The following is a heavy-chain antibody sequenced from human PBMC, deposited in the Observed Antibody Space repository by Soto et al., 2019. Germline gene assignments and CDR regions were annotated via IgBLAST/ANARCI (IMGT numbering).Heavy chain of an antibody. CDR1: GYTFTSYG. V-gene: IGHV1-18*01. D-gene: IGHD3-3*01. Sequence: ASVKVSCKASGYTFTSYGISWVRQAPGQGLERMGWISAYNGNTNYAQKLQGRVTMTTDTSTSTAYMELRSLRSDDTAVYYCARVPNTIFGVVIMGFDYWGQGTLVTVSS. CDR3: ARVPNTIFGVVIMGFDY. J-gene: IGHJ4*02. CDR2: ISAYNGNT.